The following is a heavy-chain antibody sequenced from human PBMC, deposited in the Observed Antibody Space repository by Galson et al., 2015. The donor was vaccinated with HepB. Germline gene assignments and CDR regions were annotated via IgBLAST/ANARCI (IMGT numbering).Heavy chain of an antibody. CDR3: ARPGLYSGSYSRVGAFDI. Sequence: QSGAEVKKPGESLKISCKGSGYSFTSYWIGWVRQMPGKGLEWMGIIYPGDSDTRYSPSFQGQVTISADKSISTAYLQWSSLKASDTAMYHCARPGLYSGSYSRVGAFDIWGQGTIVTVSS. J-gene: IGHJ3*02. CDR2: IYPGDSDT. V-gene: IGHV5-51*01. CDR1: GYSFTSYW. D-gene: IGHD1-26*01.